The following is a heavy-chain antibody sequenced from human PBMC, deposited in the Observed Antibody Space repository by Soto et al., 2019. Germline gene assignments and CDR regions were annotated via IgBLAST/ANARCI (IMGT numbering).Heavy chain of an antibody. D-gene: IGHD6-6*01. J-gene: IGHJ6*03. V-gene: IGHV3-21*01. CDR2: ILSSGGSI. CDR3: VRDSGEQLVRRVFYYYYMDV. CDR1: GVTFSSFS. Sequence: EVQLVESGGGLVKPGGSLRLSCAASGVTFSSFSFNWVRQAPGKGLEWVSFILSSGGSIYYADSVKGRFTISRDNAKNSLYLQMNSLKDEDTAVYYCVRDSGEQLVRRVFYYYYMDVWGKGTTVTVSS.